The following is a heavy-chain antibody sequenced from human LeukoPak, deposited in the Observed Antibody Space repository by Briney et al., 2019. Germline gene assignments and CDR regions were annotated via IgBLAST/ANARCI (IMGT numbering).Heavy chain of an antibody. Sequence: GGSLRLSCAASGLILSSYGMHWVRRAPGKGLEWVAVISYDGSNKYYADSVKGRFTISRDNSKNTLYLQMNSLRAEDTAVYYCAKAAFGELLTIDYWGQGTLVTVSS. CDR1: GLILSSYG. J-gene: IGHJ4*02. CDR3: AKAAFGELLTIDY. V-gene: IGHV3-30*18. CDR2: ISYDGSNK. D-gene: IGHD3-10*01.